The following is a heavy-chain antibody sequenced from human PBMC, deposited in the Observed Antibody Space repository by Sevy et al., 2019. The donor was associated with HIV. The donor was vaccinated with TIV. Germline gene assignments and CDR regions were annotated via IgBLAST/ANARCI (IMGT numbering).Heavy chain of an antibody. Sequence: GGSLRLSCAASGFIVSSYYMGWVRQAPGKGPEWVSLINTRGTTFYADSVKGRFTISRDNSKNTLYLQMNGLRAEDTGMDYFGREAKGIKVWGQGTLVTVSS. CDR2: INTRGTT. CDR1: GFIVSSYY. CDR3: GREAKGIKV. V-gene: IGHV3-53*01. J-gene: IGHJ4*02.